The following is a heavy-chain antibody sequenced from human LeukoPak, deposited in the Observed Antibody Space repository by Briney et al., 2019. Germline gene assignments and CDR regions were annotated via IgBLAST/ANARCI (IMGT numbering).Heavy chain of an antibody. CDR3: ARGVPYDSWSGPHYSDY. CDR1: RFTLSTYW. D-gene: IGHD3-3*01. CDR2: IKQDGSQK. V-gene: IGHV3-7*01. Sequence: HAGGSLRLSCAASRFTLSTYWMSWVRQAPGKGLEWVAHIKQDGSQKYYVDSVKGRFTISRDSAKNSLYLQMNSLRAEDTAVYYCARGVPYDSWSGPHYSDYWGQGTLVTVSS. J-gene: IGHJ4*02.